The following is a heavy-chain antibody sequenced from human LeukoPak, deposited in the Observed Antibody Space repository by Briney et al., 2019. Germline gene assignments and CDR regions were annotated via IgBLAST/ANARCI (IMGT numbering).Heavy chain of an antibody. CDR1: EFTVSSNY. CDR3: ARDRSYGTLALDY. CDR2: VYSGGST. V-gene: IGHV3-66*01. J-gene: IGHJ4*02. Sequence: GGSLRLSCAASEFTVSSNYMSWVRQAPGKGLEWVSVVYSGGSTYYADSVKGRFTISRDNSKNTLYLQMNSLRAEDTAVYYCARDRSYGTLALDYWGQGTLVTVSS. D-gene: IGHD5-18*01.